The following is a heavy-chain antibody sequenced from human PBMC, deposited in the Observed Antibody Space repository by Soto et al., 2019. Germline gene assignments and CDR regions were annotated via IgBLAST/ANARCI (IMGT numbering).Heavy chain of an antibody. J-gene: IGHJ4*02. CDR3: ARGGSYGDYFDY. CDR1: GDSIGINY. CDR2: VYYTGIT. D-gene: IGHD1-26*01. Sequence: SETLSLTCTVSGDSIGINYWTWIRQSPGKGLEWIGYVYYTGITKHNPSLQSRVTISIDRSKNQFSLNLTSVTAADTAVYYCARGGSYGDYFDYWGQGTLVTVYS. V-gene: IGHV4-59*01.